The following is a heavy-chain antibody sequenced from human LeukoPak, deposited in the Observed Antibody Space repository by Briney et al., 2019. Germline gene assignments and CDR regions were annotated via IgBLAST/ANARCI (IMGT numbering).Heavy chain of an antibody. CDR2: IYHSGST. Sequence: SGTLSLTCAVSGYSISSGYYWGWIRQPPGKGLEWIGSIYHSGSTYYNPSLKSRVTISVDTSKNQFSLKLSSVTAADTAVYYCARTIDCSSTSCYTGSMDYWGQGTLVTVSS. V-gene: IGHV4-38-2*01. CDR3: ARTIDCSSTSCYTGSMDY. D-gene: IGHD2-2*02. J-gene: IGHJ4*02. CDR1: GYSISSGYY.